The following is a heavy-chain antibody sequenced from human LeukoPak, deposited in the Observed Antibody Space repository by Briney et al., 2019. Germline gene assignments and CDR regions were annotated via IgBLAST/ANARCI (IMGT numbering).Heavy chain of an antibody. J-gene: IGHJ4*02. Sequence: SETLSLTCAVYGGSFSGYYWSWIRQPPGKGLEWIGEINHSGGTNYNPSLKSRVTISVDTSKNQFSLKLSSVTAADTAVYYCARGDPALDYWGQGTLVTVSS. CDR2: INHSGGT. CDR1: GGSFSGYY. V-gene: IGHV4-34*01. CDR3: ARGDPALDY.